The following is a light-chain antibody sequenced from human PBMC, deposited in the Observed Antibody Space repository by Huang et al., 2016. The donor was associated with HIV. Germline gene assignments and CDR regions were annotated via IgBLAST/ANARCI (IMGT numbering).Light chain of an antibody. V-gene: IGKV1-39*01. J-gene: IGKJ1*01. CDR2: GEA. Sequence: DIQMTQSPSSLSASVGERVTITCRASQTINNYLNWYQQKPGKAPKLLIYGEASLQSGVPSRFSGSGSGTDFTRTNSSLQVEDFATYYCQQSYSLPRTFGEGTKVEMK. CDR3: QQSYSLPRT. CDR1: QTINNY.